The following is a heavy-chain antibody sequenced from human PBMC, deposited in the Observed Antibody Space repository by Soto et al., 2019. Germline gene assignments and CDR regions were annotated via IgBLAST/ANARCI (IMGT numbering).Heavy chain of an antibody. CDR2: ISNTETT. CDR3: AKGTSNWSWKFAY. V-gene: IGHV4-61*01. CDR1: DGSINAFNCF. D-gene: IGHD1-20*01. J-gene: IGHJ4*02. Sequence: SETLSVTCTVADGSINAFNCFWIWNRQSPDKGLEWIGHISNTETTNYTPSLTSRVTISLDTSKNQLSLRLTSVTAADTAVYYCAKGTSNWSWKFAYWGQGILVPVSS.